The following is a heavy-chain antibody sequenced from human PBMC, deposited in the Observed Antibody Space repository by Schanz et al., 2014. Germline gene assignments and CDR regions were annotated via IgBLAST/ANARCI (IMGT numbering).Heavy chain of an antibody. J-gene: IGHJ4*02. Sequence: VQLVESGGGVVQPGRSLRLSCAASGFIFSSYGMSWVRQGPGKGLEWVSGISGGGGTRNYADSVKGRFTVFRDNAKNSLYLQMNSLRADDTAVYFCARAHGNNWYGKGLDYWGQGTQVTVSS. V-gene: IGHV3-48*04. CDR1: GFIFSSYG. CDR3: ARAHGNNWYGKGLDY. D-gene: IGHD1-1*01. CDR2: ISGGGGTR.